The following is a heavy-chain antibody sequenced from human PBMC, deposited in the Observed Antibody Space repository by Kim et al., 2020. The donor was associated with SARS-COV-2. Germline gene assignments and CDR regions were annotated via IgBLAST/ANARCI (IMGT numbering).Heavy chain of an antibody. CDR2: IRSKAYGGTT. CDR1: GFTFGDYA. Sequence: GGSLRLSCTASGFTFGDYAMSWFRQAPGKGLEWVGFIRSKAYGGTTEYAASVKGRFTISRDDSKSIAYLQMNSLKTEDTAVYYCTRVGECSSSWYGGCADYWGQGTLVTVSS. V-gene: IGHV3-49*03. CDR3: TRVGECSSSWYGGCADY. J-gene: IGHJ4*02. D-gene: IGHD6-13*01.